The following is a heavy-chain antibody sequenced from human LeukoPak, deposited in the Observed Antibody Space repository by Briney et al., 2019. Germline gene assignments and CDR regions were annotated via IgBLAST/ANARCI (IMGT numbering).Heavy chain of an antibody. CDR3: ARDPGIAAAGEDY. CDR1: GFTFSSYW. CDR2: IKQDGSEK. D-gene: IGHD6-13*01. J-gene: IGHJ4*02. V-gene: IGHV3-7*01. Sequence: GGSLRLSCAASGFTFSSYWMSWVRQAPGKGLEWVANIKQDGSEKYYVDSVKGRFTISRDNAKNSLYLQMNSLRAEETAVYYCARDPGIAAAGEDYWGQGTLVTVSS.